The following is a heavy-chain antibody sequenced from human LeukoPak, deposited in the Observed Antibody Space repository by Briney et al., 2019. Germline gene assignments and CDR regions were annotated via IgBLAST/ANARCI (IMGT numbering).Heavy chain of an antibody. CDR1: GFTFSSYS. CDR2: ISSGSGTI. CDR3: ARVNYYDNSGYSYY. J-gene: IGHJ4*02. Sequence: PGGSLRLSCAASGFTFSSYSMNWVRQAPGKGLEWVSHISSGSGTIYYADSVKGRFTISRDNAKNSLYLQMNSLRAEDTGVYYCARVNYYDNSGYSYYWGQGTLVTVSS. V-gene: IGHV3-48*01. D-gene: IGHD3-22*01.